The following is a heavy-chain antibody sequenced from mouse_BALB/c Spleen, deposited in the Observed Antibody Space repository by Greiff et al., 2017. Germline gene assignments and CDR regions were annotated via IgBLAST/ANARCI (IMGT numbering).Heavy chain of an antibody. CDR3: AKFITTATDDY. Sequence: VQLQQSGAELVRPGALVKLSCKASGFNIKDYYMHWVKQRPEQGLEWIGWIDPENGNTIYDPKFQGKASITADTSSNTAYLQLSCLTSEDTAVYYCAKFITTATDDYWGQGTTLTVSS. J-gene: IGHJ2*01. CDR1: GFNIKDYY. D-gene: IGHD1-2*01. CDR2: IDPENGNT. V-gene: IGHV14-1*02.